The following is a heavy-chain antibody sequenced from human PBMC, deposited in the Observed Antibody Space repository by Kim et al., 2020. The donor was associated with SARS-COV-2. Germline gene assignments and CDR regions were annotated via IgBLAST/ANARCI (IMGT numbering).Heavy chain of an antibody. CDR1: GFTFSSCA. D-gene: IGHD3-10*01. CDR2: ISYDGSNK. J-gene: IGHJ6*01. V-gene: IGHV3-30-3*01. CDR3: ARDPWSCLRGVTYYYYG. Sequence: GGSLRLSCAASGFTFSSCAMHWVRQAPGKGLEWVAVISYDGSNKNYADSVKGRFTISRDNSKNTLYLQMNSLRAEDTALYYCARDPWSCLRGVTYYYYG.